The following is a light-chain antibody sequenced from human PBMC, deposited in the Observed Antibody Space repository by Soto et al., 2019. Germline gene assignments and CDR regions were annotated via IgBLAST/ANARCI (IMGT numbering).Light chain of an antibody. J-gene: IGKJ1*01. V-gene: IGKV3-20*01. Sequence: EIVLTQSPGTLSLSPGERGTLSCRASQSVSSSYLAWYQQKPGQAPRLLIYGASNRATGIPDRFSGSGSGTEFTLTISSLQSEDFAVYYCQQYNNWPPWTFGQGTKVEIK. CDR1: QSVSSSY. CDR2: GAS. CDR3: QQYNNWPPWT.